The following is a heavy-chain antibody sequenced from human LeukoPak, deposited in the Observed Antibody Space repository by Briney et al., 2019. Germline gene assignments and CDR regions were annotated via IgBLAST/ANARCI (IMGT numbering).Heavy chain of an antibody. J-gene: IGHJ4*02. CDR2: LSGNGDFT. V-gene: IGHV3-23*01. Sequence: HSGGSLRLXCAAPGFTFSNYAMSWGRQAPGKGLEWVSALSGNGDFTYYADSVKGRFTISRDNSKNTLYLQMNTLRAEDTAIYYCAKARDYYVIAEYYFDHWGQGTLVTVSS. CDR1: GFTFSNYA. CDR3: AKARDYYVIAEYYFDH. D-gene: IGHD3-10*02.